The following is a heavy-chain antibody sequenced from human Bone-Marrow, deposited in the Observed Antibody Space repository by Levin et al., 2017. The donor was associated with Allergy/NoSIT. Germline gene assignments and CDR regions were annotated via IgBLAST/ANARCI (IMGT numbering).Heavy chain of an antibody. J-gene: IGHJ4*02. CDR1: GDTFSTYA. CDR3: ASPSRNITESGILDH. CDR2: IIPVFGTA. D-gene: IGHD1-14*01. V-gene: IGHV1-69*13. Sequence: ASVKVSCKATGDTFSTYAINWVRQAPGQGLEWMGMIIPVFGTANYAPRSRGRLTITADESTSTVYLELSSLTSEDTAVYYCASPSRNITESGILDHWGQGTLVTVSS.